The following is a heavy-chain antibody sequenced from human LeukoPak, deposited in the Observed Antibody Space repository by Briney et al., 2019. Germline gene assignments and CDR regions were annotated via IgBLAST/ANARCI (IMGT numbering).Heavy chain of an antibody. CDR1: GFTVSSNY. Sequence: PGGSLRLSCAASGFTVSSNYMSWVRQAPGKGLQWVSVIYSGGSTYYADSVKGRFTISRDNSKNTLYLQMNSLRAEDTAVYYCARVMNYYYYYMDVWGKGTTVTISS. D-gene: IGHD2-8*01. CDR2: IYSGGST. V-gene: IGHV3-66*01. J-gene: IGHJ6*03. CDR3: ARVMNYYYYYMDV.